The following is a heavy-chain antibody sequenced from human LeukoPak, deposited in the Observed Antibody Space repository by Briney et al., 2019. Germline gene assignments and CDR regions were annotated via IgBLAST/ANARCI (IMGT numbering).Heavy chain of an antibody. J-gene: IGHJ4*02. Sequence: GGSLRLSCVASGFSFNNYAMSWVRQAPGKGLEWVSGISAGATRTYYAGSVKGRFTISRDNSMNTLYLHMNSLRAEDTAVYYCAKYAMREIFFGDYWGQGTLVAVS. CDR2: ISAGATRT. CDR3: AKYAMREIFFGDY. CDR1: GFSFNNYA. D-gene: IGHD3-3*01. V-gene: IGHV3-23*01.